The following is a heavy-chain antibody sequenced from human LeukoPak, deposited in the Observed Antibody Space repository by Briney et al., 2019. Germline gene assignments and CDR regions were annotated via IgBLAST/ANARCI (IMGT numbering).Heavy chain of an antibody. D-gene: IGHD1-26*01. V-gene: IGHV3-33*01. Sequence: GGSLRRSCAASGFTFRSHGMHWVRQAPGKGLEWVAFIWYDGSNKYYTDSVKGRFTISRDNSKNTLYLQMNSLRAEDTAVYYCAGDRATSYFDYWGQGALVTISS. J-gene: IGHJ4*02. CDR1: GFTFRSHG. CDR2: IWYDGSNK. CDR3: AGDRATSYFDY.